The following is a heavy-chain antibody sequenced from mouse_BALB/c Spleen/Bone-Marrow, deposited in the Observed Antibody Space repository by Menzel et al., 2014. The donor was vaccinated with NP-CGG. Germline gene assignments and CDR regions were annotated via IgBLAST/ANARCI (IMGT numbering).Heavy chain of an antibody. CDR1: GYTFTSYY. Sequence: VHLVESGAELVKPGASVKLSCKASGYTFTSYYMYWVKPRPGQGLEWFGEINPSNGGTNFNEKFKNKATLTVDKSSSTAYMQLSSLTSEDSAVYYCSRGRRDALDYWGQGTSVTVSS. CDR3: SRGRRDALDY. J-gene: IGHJ4*01. CDR2: INPSNGGT. V-gene: IGHV1S81*02.